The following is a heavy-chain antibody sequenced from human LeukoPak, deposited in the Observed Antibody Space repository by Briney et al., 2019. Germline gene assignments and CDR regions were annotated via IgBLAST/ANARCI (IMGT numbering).Heavy chain of an antibody. CDR1: GYSFTSYW. V-gene: IGHV5-51*01. Sequence: GESLKISCKGSGYSFTSYWIGWVRQMPGKGLEWMGIIYPGDSDTRYSPSFQGQVAISADKSISTAYLQWSSLKASDTAMYYCARQIAAAGNNFDYWGQGTLVTVSS. CDR3: ARQIAAAGNNFDY. D-gene: IGHD6-13*01. CDR2: IYPGDSDT. J-gene: IGHJ4*02.